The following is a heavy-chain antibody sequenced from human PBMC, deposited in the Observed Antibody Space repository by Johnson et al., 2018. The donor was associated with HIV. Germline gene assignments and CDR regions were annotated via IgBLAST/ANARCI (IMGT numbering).Heavy chain of an antibody. CDR1: GFTFSSYG. V-gene: IGHV3-30*02. Sequence: VQLVESGGGLVQPGGSLRLSCAASGFTFSSYGMHWVRQAPGKGLEWVSFIRYDGSDKHYADSVKGRFTISRDNAKNSLYLQMNSLRAEDTAVYYCARGDGYRRAFDIWGQGTMVIVSS. J-gene: IGHJ3*02. CDR2: IRYDGSDK. D-gene: IGHD1-1*01. CDR3: ARGDGYRRAFDI.